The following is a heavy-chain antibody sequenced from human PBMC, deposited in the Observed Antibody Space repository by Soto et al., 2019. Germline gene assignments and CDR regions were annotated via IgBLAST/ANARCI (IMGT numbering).Heavy chain of an antibody. Sequence: EVQLVESGGGLIQPGGSLRLSCAASGFTVSSNYMSWVRQAPGKGLEWVSVIYSGGSTYYADSVKGRFTISRDNSKNTLYLQMNSLRAEDTALYYCARYPVLRFLEWLSVYAMDVWGQGTTVTVSS. CDR3: ARYPVLRFLEWLSVYAMDV. CDR1: GFTVSSNY. J-gene: IGHJ6*02. D-gene: IGHD3-3*01. V-gene: IGHV3-53*01. CDR2: IYSGGST.